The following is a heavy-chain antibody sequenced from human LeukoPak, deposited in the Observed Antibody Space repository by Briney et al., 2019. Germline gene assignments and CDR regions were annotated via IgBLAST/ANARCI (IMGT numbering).Heavy chain of an antibody. CDR1: GGSFSGYY. J-gene: IGHJ4*02. V-gene: IGHV4-34*01. CDR2: INHSGST. Sequence: TSETLSLTCAVYGGSFSGYYWSWIRQPPGKGLEWIGEINHSGSTNYNPSLKSRVTISVDTSKNQFSLKLSSVTAADTAVYYCARHRRGNLIDYWGQGTLVTVSS. CDR3: ARHRRGNLIDY. D-gene: IGHD3-10*01.